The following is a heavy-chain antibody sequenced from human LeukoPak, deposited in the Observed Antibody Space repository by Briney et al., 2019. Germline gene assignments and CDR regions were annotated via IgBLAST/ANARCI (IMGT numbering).Heavy chain of an antibody. CDR3: ARAAAADPKNWFDP. V-gene: IGHV4-38-2*01. CDR1: GYSINSGHY. D-gene: IGHD6-13*01. CDR2: IHHSGTT. J-gene: IGHJ5*02. Sequence: SETLSLTCAVSGYSINSGHYWGWIRQPPGKGLEWIGSIHHSGTTYYNPSLKSRVTISGDTSKNQFSLKLTSVTATDTAAYYCARAAAADPKNWFDPWGQGTLVTVSS.